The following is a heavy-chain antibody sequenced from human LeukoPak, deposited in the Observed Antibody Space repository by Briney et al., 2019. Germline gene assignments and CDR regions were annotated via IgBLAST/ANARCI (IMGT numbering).Heavy chain of an antibody. CDR1: GGSISSSSYY. J-gene: IGHJ5*02. CDR3: ARAKGSSGWYGGWFDP. Sequence: SETLSLTCTVSGGSISSSSYYWGWIRQPPGKGLEWIGSIYYSGSTYYNPSPKSRVTISVDTSKNQFSLKLSSVTAADTAVYYCARAKGSSGWYGGWFDPWGQGTLVTVSS. V-gene: IGHV4-39*07. CDR2: IYYSGST. D-gene: IGHD6-19*01.